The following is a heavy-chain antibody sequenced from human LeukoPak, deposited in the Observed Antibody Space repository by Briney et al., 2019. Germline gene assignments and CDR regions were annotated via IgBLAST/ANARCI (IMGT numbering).Heavy chain of an antibody. Sequence: GGSLRLSCAASGFTFSSYWMNWARQAPGKGLEWVASINHNGNVNYYVDSVKGRFTISRDNAKNSLYLQMSNLRAEDTAVYFCAKGGGLDVWGQGTLVTVSS. CDR1: GFTFSSYW. D-gene: IGHD3/OR15-3a*01. V-gene: IGHV3-7*03. CDR2: INHNGNVN. CDR3: AKGGGLDV. J-gene: IGHJ4*02.